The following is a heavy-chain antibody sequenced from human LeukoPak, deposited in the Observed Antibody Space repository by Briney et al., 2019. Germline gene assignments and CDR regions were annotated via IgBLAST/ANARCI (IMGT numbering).Heavy chain of an antibody. D-gene: IGHD5/OR15-5a*01. CDR3: ARCLPPGSFDP. CDR1: GGSISSDDYY. Sequence: QVQLQESGPGLVKPSQTLSLTCTVSGGSISSDDYYWSWILPPPGTGLEWIGFIYYSGSTYYKPSLKSRVTISMDTSKNQFSLRLSSVTAADTAVYYCARCLPPGSFDPWGQGTLVTVSS. J-gene: IGHJ5*02. CDR2: IYYSGST. V-gene: IGHV4-30-4*08.